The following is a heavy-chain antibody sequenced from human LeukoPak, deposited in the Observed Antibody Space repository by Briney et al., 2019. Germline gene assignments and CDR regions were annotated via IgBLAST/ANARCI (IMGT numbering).Heavy chain of an antibody. V-gene: IGHV3-33*06. D-gene: IGHD2-2*01. CDR2: IWYDGSNK. CDR3: AKDLVDCSSTSCSYYFDY. J-gene: IGHJ4*02. Sequence: GGSLRLSCAASGFTFSSYGMHWVRQAPGKGLEGVAVIWYDGSNKYYADSVKGRFNISRDNSKNTLYLQMNSLRAKDTAVYYCAKDLVDCSSTSCSYYFDYWGQGTLVTVSS. CDR1: GFTFSSYG.